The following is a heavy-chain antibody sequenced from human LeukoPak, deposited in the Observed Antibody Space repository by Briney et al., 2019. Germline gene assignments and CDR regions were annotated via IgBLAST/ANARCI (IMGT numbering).Heavy chain of an antibody. Sequence: SETLSLTCTVSGYSISSGHYWGWFRQPPGKGLEWIGSISHSGNTYYSPSLKSRVTISVDTSKNQFSLKLSSVTAADTAVYYCARDFPDVWGKGTTVAVSS. CDR2: ISHSGNT. J-gene: IGHJ6*04. CDR3: ARDFPDV. CDR1: GYSISSGHY. V-gene: IGHV4-38-2*02.